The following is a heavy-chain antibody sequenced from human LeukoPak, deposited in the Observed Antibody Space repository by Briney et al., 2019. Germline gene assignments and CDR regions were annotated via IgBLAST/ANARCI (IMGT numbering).Heavy chain of an antibody. CDR2: IYSGGST. V-gene: IGHV3-66*01. CDR1: GFTVSSNY. J-gene: IGHJ4*02. Sequence: PGGSLRLSCAASGFTVSSNYMSWVRQAPGKGLEWVSVIYSGGSTYYADSVKGRFTISRDNFKNTLYLQMNSLRAEDTAVYYCTRTRIEYSSSYWGQGTLVTVSS. CDR3: TRTRIEYSSSY. D-gene: IGHD6-6*01.